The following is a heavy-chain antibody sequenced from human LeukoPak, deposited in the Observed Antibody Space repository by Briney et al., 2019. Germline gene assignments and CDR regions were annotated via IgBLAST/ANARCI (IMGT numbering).Heavy chain of an antibody. CDR2: XIPILGIA. J-gene: IGHJ3*02. D-gene: IGHD1-26*01. V-gene: IGHV1-69*04. Sequence: SVXXSCXASGGXFSSYAISWVRQAPGQGLXWXGRXIPILGIANYAQKFQGRVTITADKSTSTAYMELSSLRSEDTAVYYCARDLSAWELRRRNTFDIWGQGTMVTVSS. CDR3: ARDLSAWELRRRNTFDI. CDR1: GGXFSSYA.